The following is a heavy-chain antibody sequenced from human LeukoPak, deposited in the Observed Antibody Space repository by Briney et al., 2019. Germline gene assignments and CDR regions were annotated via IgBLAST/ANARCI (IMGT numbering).Heavy chain of an antibody. J-gene: IGHJ3*02. CDR1: GGSFSGYY. Sequence: SETLSLTCAVYGGSFSGYYWSWIRQPPGKGLEWIGEINHSGSTNYNPSLKSRVTISVDTSKNQFSLKLSSVTAADTAVYYCARSLTTGAFDIWGQGTMVTVSS. CDR2: INHSGST. CDR3: ARSLTTGAFDI. V-gene: IGHV4-34*01. D-gene: IGHD4-17*01.